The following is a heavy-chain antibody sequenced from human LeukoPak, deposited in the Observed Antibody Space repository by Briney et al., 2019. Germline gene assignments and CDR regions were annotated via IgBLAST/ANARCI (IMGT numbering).Heavy chain of an antibody. CDR2: IYTSGST. Sequence: SETLSLTCTVSGNSFGDYYWSWIRQPAGKGLEWIGRIYTSGSTTYNPSLKSRVTMSVDTSKSQFSLNLMSVTAADTAVYYCARISGIAAVGSHYYYYMDVWGKGTTVTVSS. J-gene: IGHJ6*03. CDR1: GNSFGDYY. CDR3: ARISGIAAVGSHYYYYMDV. D-gene: IGHD6-13*01. V-gene: IGHV4-4*07.